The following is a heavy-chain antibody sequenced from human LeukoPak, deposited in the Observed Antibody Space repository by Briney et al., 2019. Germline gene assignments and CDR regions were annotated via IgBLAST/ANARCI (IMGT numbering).Heavy chain of an antibody. CDR1: GGSISSSSYY. Sequence: SETLSLTCTVSGGSISSSSYYWGWIRQPPGKGLEWIGSTYYSGSTYYNPSLKSRVTISVDTSKNQFSLKLSSATAADTAVYYCARAPIVGATTGFDYWGQGTLVTVSS. CDR2: TYYSGST. CDR3: ARAPIVGATTGFDY. V-gene: IGHV4-39*01. D-gene: IGHD1-26*01. J-gene: IGHJ4*02.